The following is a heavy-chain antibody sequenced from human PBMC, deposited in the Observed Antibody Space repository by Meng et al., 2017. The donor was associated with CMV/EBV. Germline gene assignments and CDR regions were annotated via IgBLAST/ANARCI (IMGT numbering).Heavy chain of an antibody. Sequence: KVSCKGSGYTFTTYWIGWVRQMPGKGLEWMGIIYAGDSDTKYSPSFQGQVTISADKSISTAYLQWNSLKASDTAMYYCARWCSEVNTAPFDHWGQGTLVTVSS. CDR1: GYTFTTYW. CDR3: ARWCSEVNTAPFDH. CDR2: IYAGDSDT. V-gene: IGHV5-51*01. D-gene: IGHD5-18*01. J-gene: IGHJ4*02.